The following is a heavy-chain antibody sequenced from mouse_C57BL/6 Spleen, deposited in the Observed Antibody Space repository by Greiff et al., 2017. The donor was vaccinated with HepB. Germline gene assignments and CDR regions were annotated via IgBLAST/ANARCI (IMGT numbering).Heavy chain of an antibody. Sequence: QVQLKESGAELVRPGASVTLSCKASGYTFTDYEMHWVKQTPVHGLEWIGAIDPETGGTAYNQKFKGKAILTADKSSSTAYMELRSLTSEDSAVYYCTRPSTVVATKFAYWGQGTLVTVSA. D-gene: IGHD1-1*01. CDR3: TRPSTVVATKFAY. V-gene: IGHV1-15*01. J-gene: IGHJ3*01. CDR1: GYTFTDYE. CDR2: IDPETGGT.